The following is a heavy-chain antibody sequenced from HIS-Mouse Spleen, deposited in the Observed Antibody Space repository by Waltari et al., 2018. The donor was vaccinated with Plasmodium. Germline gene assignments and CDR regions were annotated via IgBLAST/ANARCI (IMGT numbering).Heavy chain of an antibody. D-gene: IGHD6-13*01. Sequence: QVQLVQSGAEVKKPGASVKVSCKASGYTFPGYYLHWVRQAPGQGLEWMGWINPNSGGTNYAQKFQGRVTMTRDTSISTAYMELSRLRSDDTAEYYCARDLAAAGHFDYWGQGTLVTVSS. CDR1: GYTFPGYY. CDR2: INPNSGGT. V-gene: IGHV1-2*02. J-gene: IGHJ4*02. CDR3: ARDLAAAGHFDY.